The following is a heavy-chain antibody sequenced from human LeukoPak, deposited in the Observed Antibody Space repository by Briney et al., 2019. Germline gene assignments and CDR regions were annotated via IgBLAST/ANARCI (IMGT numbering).Heavy chain of an antibody. V-gene: IGHV3-15*07. Sequence: SGGSLRLSCAASGFTFSNAWMNWVRQAPGKGLEWVGRIKSKTDGGTTDYAAPVKGRFTISRDDSKNTLYLQMNSLRAEDTAVYYCARVASEGITIFGVVRHYFDYWGQGTLVTVSS. D-gene: IGHD3-3*01. CDR2: IKSKTDGGTT. J-gene: IGHJ4*02. CDR3: ARVASEGITIFGVVRHYFDY. CDR1: GFTFSNAW.